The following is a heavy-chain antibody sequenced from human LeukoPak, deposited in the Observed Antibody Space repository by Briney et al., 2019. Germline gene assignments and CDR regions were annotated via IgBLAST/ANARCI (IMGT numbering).Heavy chain of an antibody. J-gene: IGHJ6*03. V-gene: IGHV4-34*01. D-gene: IGHD2-15*01. CDR1: GGSFSGYY. CDR3: ARGGPGPYCSGGSCYPGGYYYYYYMDV. CDR2: INHSGST. Sequence: SSETLSLTCAVYGGSFSGYYWSWIRQPPGKGLEWIGEINHSGSTNYNPSLKSRVTISVDTSKNQFSLKLSPVTAADTAVYYCARGGPGPYCSGGSCYPGGYYYYYYMDVWGKGTTVTVSS.